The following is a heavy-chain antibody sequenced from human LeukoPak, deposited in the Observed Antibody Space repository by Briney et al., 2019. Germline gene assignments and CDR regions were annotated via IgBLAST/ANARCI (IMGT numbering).Heavy chain of an antibody. CDR3: AAQPSRYCTSTSCFAAYYFDN. CDR1: GFTFDDYA. Sequence: GESLRLSCAASGFTFDDYAMHWVRQAPGKGLEWVSCLSWNSDSIRYADSVKGRFTISRDNAKNSLYLQMNSLSAEDTALYYCAAQPSRYCTSTSCFAAYYFDNWGQGTLVTVSS. J-gene: IGHJ4*02. V-gene: IGHV3-9*01. D-gene: IGHD2-2*01. CDR2: LSWNSDSI.